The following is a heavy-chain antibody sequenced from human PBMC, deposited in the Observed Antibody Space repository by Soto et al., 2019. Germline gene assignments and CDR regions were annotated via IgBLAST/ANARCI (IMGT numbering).Heavy chain of an antibody. V-gene: IGHV5-10-1*01. CDR3: ARHTLNSSGWTYYYYGMDV. J-gene: IGHJ6*02. CDR2: IDPSDSYT. D-gene: IGHD6-19*01. CDR1: GYSFTSYW. Sequence: PGESLKISCKGSGYSFTSYWISWVRQMPGKGLAWMGRIDPSDSYTNYSPSFQGHVTISADKSISTAYLQWSSLKASETAMYYCARHTLNSSGWTYYYYGMDVWGQGTTVTVSS.